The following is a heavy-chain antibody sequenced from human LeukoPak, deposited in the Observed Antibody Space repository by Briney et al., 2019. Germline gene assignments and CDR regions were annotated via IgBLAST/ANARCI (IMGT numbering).Heavy chain of an antibody. Sequence: SVKVSCKASGSTFSSYAISWVRQAPGQGLEWMGGIIPIFGTANYAQKFQGRVTITADESTSTAYMELSSLRSEDTAVYYCARDSHLPPYSYGYYFDYWGQGTLVTVSS. D-gene: IGHD5-18*01. V-gene: IGHV1-69*13. CDR2: IIPIFGTA. CDR1: GSTFSSYA. CDR3: ARDSHLPPYSYGYYFDY. J-gene: IGHJ4*02.